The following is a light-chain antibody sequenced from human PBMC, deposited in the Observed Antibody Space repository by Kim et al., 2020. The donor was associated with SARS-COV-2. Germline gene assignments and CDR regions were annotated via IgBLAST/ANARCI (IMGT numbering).Light chain of an antibody. Sequence: VSPGERVTLSCRASQSVSSNLAWYQQKPGQAPRLLNYGASTRATGISARFSGSGSGTEFTLTITSLQSEDLGVYYCQQYNKWPPYTFGQGTKLEI. V-gene: IGKV3-15*01. CDR2: GAS. J-gene: IGKJ2*01. CDR1: QSVSSN. CDR3: QQYNKWPPYT.